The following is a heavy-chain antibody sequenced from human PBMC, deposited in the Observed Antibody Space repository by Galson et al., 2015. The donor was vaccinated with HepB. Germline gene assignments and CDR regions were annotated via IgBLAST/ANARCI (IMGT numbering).Heavy chain of an antibody. CDR1: GDSVSSNSAA. CDR3: ARDAYTVTDGHDGFDI. V-gene: IGHV6-1*01. J-gene: IGHJ3*02. D-gene: IGHD4-17*01. Sequence: CAISGDSVSSNSAAWNWIRQSPSRGLEWLGVTYYRSNWYTDYAVSVKSRITINPDTSKNQFSLQLTSVTPEDTAMYYCARDAYTVTDGHDGFDIWGQGTMVTVSP. CDR2: TYYRSNWYT.